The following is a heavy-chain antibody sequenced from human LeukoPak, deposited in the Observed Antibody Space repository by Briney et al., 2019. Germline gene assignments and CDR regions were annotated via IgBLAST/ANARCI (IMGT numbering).Heavy chain of an antibody. Sequence: GGSLRLSCEASEFTFSSCWMHWVRQAPGKGLVWVSRINSDGRTTIYADSVKGRFTISRDNAKNTLYLQMNSLRAEDTAVYYCAREGYYDSSGYSIRFSYWGQGTLVTVSS. D-gene: IGHD3-22*01. CDR1: EFTFSSCW. J-gene: IGHJ4*02. CDR3: AREGYYDSSGYSIRFSY. V-gene: IGHV3-74*01. CDR2: INSDGRTT.